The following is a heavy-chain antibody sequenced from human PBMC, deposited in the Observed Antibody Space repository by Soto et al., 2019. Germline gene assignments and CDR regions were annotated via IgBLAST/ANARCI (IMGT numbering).Heavy chain of an antibody. CDR3: ARDHVAVAGGPNWFDP. V-gene: IGHV1-69*06. CDR2: IIPIFGTA. Sequence: SVKVSCKASGGTFSSYAISWVRQAPGQGLEWMGGIIPIFGTANYARKFQGRVTITADKSTSTAYMELSSLRSEDTAVYYCARDHVAVAGGPNWFDPWGQGTLVTVSS. J-gene: IGHJ5*02. CDR1: GGTFSSYA. D-gene: IGHD6-19*01.